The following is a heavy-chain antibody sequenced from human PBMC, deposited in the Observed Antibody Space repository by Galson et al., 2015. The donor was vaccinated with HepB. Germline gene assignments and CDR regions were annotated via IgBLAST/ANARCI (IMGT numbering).Heavy chain of an antibody. CDR2: ITSSSNYR. D-gene: IGHD5-12*01. Sequence: SLRLSCAASGFTFSIYTMHWVRQAPGKGLEWVSSITSSSNYRYYADSLKGRFTISRDNAKNSLFLQMNSLRGEDTAVYYCARDSIRWVRTDPMDVWGQGTTVTVSS. J-gene: IGHJ6*02. CDR1: GFTFSIYT. CDR3: ARDSIRWVRTDPMDV. V-gene: IGHV3-21*01.